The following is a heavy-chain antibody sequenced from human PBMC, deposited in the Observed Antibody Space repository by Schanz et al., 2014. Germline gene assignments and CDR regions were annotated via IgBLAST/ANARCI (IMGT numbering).Heavy chain of an antibody. D-gene: IGHD3-10*01. CDR1: GYTFNNHG. CDR2: ISVYHGHT. CDR3: VRDAGWAFGDYPGMDI. J-gene: IGHJ6*02. V-gene: IGHV1-18*01. Sequence: QVQLVQSGGEVQKPGASSTVSCKASGYTFNNHGISWVRQAPGQGLEWMGWISVYHGHTNYAEKVHGGVTMTTDTSTSTAYMELRSLISDDTAVYYCVRDAGWAFGDYPGMDIWGQGTSVTVSS.